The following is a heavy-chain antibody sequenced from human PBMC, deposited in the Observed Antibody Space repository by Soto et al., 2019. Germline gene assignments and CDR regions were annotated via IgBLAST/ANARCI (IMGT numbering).Heavy chain of an antibody. CDR1: GGSISSYY. J-gene: IGHJ6*02. Sequence: PSETLSLTCTVSGGSISSYYWSWIRQPPGKGLEWIGYIYYRGSTNYNPSLKSRVTISVDTSKNQFSLKLNSVTAADTAVYYCARRGVRGVLYGMDVWGQGTTVTVSS. D-gene: IGHD3-10*01. V-gene: IGHV4-59*08. CDR2: IYYRGST. CDR3: ARRGVRGVLYGMDV.